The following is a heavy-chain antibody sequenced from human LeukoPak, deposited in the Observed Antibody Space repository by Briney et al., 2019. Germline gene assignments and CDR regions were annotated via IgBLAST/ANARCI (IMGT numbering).Heavy chain of an antibody. CDR3: AREFAYDYVWGSYRYVPCTFDI. Sequence: GGSLRLSCTTSGFTFSNYNMNWVRQAPGKGLEWVSYISGDTSTTYYADSVKGRFTISRDNAKNSLYLQMKSLRAEDTAVYYCAREFAYDYVWGSYRYVPCTFDIWGQGTIVTVSS. CDR2: ISGDTSTT. CDR1: GFTFSNYN. J-gene: IGHJ3*02. D-gene: IGHD3-16*02. V-gene: IGHV3-48*01.